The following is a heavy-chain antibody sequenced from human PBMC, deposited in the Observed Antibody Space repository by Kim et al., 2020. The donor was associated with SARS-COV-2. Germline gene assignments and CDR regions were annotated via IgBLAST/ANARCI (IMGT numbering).Heavy chain of an antibody. CDR1: GFSFSNSY. CDR3: ARAQFDGMDV. Sequence: GGSLRLSCAASGFSFSNSYMSWVRQAPGKGLEWVSVIYSGGTIYYADPVKGRFTISRDNSKNTLYLQMNSRRVDDTAVYYCARAQFDGMDVWGQGTTVTVSS. D-gene: IGHD3-10*01. CDR2: IYSGGTI. J-gene: IGHJ6*02. V-gene: IGHV3-53*01.